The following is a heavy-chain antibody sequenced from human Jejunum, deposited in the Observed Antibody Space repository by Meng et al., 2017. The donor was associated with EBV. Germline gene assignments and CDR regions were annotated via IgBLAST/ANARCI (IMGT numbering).Heavy chain of an antibody. CDR2: ISYDEINI. J-gene: IGHJ4*02. D-gene: IGHD6-25*01. CDR3: ARRSSPFRPAAPLDY. CDR1: GFTFKDHA. Sequence: QVQLVESGXXXXXAXRSXRRACAGSGFTFKDHAMHWVRQAPGKGLEWVAVISYDEINIFYADSVKGRFTISRDNSQNTLYLQMTSLRLEDTAVYYCARRSSPFRPAAPLDYWGQGTLVTVSS. V-gene: IGHV3-30-3*01.